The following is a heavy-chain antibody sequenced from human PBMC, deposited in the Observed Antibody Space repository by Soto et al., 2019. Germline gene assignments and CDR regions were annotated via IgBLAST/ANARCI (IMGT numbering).Heavy chain of an antibody. CDR1: GVTFRRCA. CDR3: AKEPVGPDWYFDL. Sequence: GGARRASLGGSGVTFRRCALIWGRHAPGEGVEWVSGISGSGISTHYADSVKGRFTVFRDNSKNTLYLQMNSLRAEDTAVYNCAKEPVGPDWYFDLWGRGTLVTVSS. V-gene: IGHV3-23*01. J-gene: IGHJ2*01. CDR2: ISGSGIST.